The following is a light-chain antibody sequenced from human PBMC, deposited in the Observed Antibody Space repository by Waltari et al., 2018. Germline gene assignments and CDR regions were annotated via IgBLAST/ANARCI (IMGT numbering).Light chain of an antibody. J-gene: IGLJ3*02. CDR1: SSDVGGYNY. CDR3: CSYADSITFWV. V-gene: IGLV2-11*01. CDR2: DVT. Sequence: QSALTQPRSVSGSPGQSVTISCTGTSSDVGGYNYVSWYQHHPGKAPKLIIYDVTKRPSGVPDRFSASKSDNTASLTISGLQAEDEADYYCCSYADSITFWVFGGGTKLTVL.